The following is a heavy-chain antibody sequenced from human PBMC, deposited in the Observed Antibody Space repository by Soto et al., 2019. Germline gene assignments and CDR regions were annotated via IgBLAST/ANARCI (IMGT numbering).Heavy chain of an antibody. V-gene: IGHV4-39*01. J-gene: IGHJ5*02. Sequence: LEILSLTCTVSGGSIISSSYYWGWIRQPPGKGLEWIGRIYYSGSTYYNPSLKSRVTISVDTSKNQFSLKLSSVTAADTAVYYCARTRAVWFDPWGQGTLVTVSS. CDR3: ARTRAVWFDP. CDR2: IYYSGST. D-gene: IGHD6-19*01. CDR1: GGSIISSSYY.